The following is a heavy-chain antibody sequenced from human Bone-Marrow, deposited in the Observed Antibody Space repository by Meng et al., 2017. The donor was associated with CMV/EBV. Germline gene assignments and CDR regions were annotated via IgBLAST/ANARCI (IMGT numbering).Heavy chain of an antibody. J-gene: IGHJ4*02. Sequence: SCGSISSGGYYWSWIRQHPGKGLEWIGYIYYSGSTYYNPSLKSRVTISVDTSKNQFSLKLSSVTAADTAVYYCARGFGEFRAYYFDYWGQGTLVTVSS. D-gene: IGHD3-10*01. CDR1: CGSISSGGYY. CDR2: IYYSGST. CDR3: ARGFGEFRAYYFDY. V-gene: IGHV4-31*02.